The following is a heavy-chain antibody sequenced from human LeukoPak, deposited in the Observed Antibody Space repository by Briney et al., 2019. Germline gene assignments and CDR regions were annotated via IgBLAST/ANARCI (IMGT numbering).Heavy chain of an antibody. V-gene: IGHV5-51*01. J-gene: IGHJ4*02. D-gene: IGHD6-13*01. CDR3: AIGRGGQQLGDY. CDR1: ESSFPNYC. Sequence: GESLKISCQHSESSFPNYCIGGVRQLPGKGLEGMGIIYPDDSDTRYSPSCQGQVTISADRSISTAYLQWSSLKASDTAMYYCAIGRGGQQLGDYWGQGTLVTVSS. CDR2: IYPDDSDT.